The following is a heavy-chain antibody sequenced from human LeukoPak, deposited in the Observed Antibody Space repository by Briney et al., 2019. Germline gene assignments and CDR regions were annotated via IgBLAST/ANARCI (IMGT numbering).Heavy chain of an antibody. D-gene: IGHD4-11*01. CDR2: IYADDSDT. Sequence: GESLKISCKGSGYRFTSHWVGWVRQMPGKGLEWMGMIYADDSDTRDSPSFQGQVTISADKSISTTYLQWTSLKASDTAMYYCARLSNFDTFDIWGQGTMVTVSS. J-gene: IGHJ3*02. V-gene: IGHV5-51*01. CDR1: GYRFTSHW. CDR3: ARLSNFDTFDI.